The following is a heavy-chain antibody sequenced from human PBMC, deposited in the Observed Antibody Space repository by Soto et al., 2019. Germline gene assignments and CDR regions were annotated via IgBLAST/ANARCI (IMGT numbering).Heavy chain of an antibody. CDR3: ARGDCVGGPCYSLAGSFYYYMDV. V-gene: IGHV3-74*01. J-gene: IGHJ6*03. Sequence: EVQLVESGGGLVQPGGSLRLSCAASGFTFSNYWMYWVRQAPGKGLVWVSRINSDGSVSSYADSVKGRLTLSRDNVKNTLYLQMDSLRAEDTAVYYCARGDCVGGPCYSLAGSFYYYMDVWGKGTTVTVFS. CDR1: GFTFSNYW. CDR2: INSDGSVS. D-gene: IGHD2-15*01.